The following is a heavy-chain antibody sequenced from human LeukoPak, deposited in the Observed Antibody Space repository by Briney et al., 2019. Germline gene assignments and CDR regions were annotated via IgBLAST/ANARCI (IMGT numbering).Heavy chain of an antibody. CDR3: AKSAQPYSSGWPYYFDY. Sequence: GGSLRLSCAASGFIFSTYAMSWVRQAPGKGLEWVSAFSGSGGSTYYADSVKGRFTISRDNSKNTLYLQMNSLRAEDTAVFYCAKSAQPYSSGWPYYFDYWGQGTLVTVSS. J-gene: IGHJ4*02. CDR1: GFIFSTYA. V-gene: IGHV3-23*01. D-gene: IGHD6-19*01. CDR2: FSGSGGST.